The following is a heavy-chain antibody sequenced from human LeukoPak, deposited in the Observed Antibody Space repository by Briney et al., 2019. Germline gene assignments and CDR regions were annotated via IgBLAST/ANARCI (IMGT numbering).Heavy chain of an antibody. CDR3: GRAITIFDYYYMDV. CDR2: MNPKSGNT. J-gene: IGHJ6*03. Sequence: ASVKVSCKASGDTFTTYDINWVRQAPGQGLEWMGWMNPKSGNTVYAQKFQGRVIMTRDTSKSTAYMELSSLRSEDTAVYYCGRAITIFDYYYMDVWGKGSRSPSP. D-gene: IGHD3-3*01. V-gene: IGHV1-8*01. CDR1: GDTFTTYD.